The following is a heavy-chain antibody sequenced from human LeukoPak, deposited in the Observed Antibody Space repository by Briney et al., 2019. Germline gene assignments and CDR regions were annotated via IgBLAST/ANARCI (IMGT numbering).Heavy chain of an antibody. D-gene: IGHD3-16*01. CDR2: IRYSGST. CDR1: GGSISSYY. Sequence: PSETLSLTCTVSGGSISSYYWSWIRQPAGKGLEWVGYIRYSGSTNCNPSLESRVTISVDSSKNQFSLKLTSVTAADTAVYYCARGGNWFDPWGQGTLVTVSS. CDR3: ARGGNWFDP. V-gene: IGHV4-59*01. J-gene: IGHJ5*02.